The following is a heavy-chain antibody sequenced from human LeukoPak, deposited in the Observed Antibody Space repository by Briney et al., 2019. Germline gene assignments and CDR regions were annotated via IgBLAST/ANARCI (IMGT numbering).Heavy chain of an antibody. D-gene: IGHD2-2*01. CDR2: IIPILGTA. J-gene: IGHJ5*02. CDR1: GGTFSSYA. CDR3: ARDRRGQNIDIVVVPAALWFDP. V-gene: IGHV1-69*13. Sequence: GASVKVSCKASGGTFSSYAISWVRQAPGQGLEWMGGIIPILGTANYAQKFQGRVTITADESTSTAYMELSSLRSEDTAVYYCARDRRGQNIDIVVVPAALWFDPWGQGTLVTVSS.